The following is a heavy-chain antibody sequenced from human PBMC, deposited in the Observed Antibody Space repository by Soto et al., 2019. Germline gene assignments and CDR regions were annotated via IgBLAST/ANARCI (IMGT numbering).Heavy chain of an antibody. V-gene: IGHV6-1*01. CDR2: TYYRSKWYN. Sequence: SQTLSLTCAISGDSVSSNSAAWDWIRQCPSRGLGCLGRTYYRSKWYNDYAVSVKSRITINPDTAKNQFSLQLNSVTPEDTAVYYCARDNWNYVDSGGMDVWAQATTVNVSS. CDR3: ARDNWNYVDSGGMDV. D-gene: IGHD1-7*01. J-gene: IGHJ6*02. CDR1: GDSVSSNSAA.